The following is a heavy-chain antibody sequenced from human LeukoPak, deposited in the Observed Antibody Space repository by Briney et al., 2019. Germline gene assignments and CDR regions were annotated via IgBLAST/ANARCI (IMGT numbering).Heavy chain of an antibody. D-gene: IGHD3-3*01. CDR3: ARGKLRFLEWLWDAFDI. CDR1: GYTFTSYG. CDR2: ISAYNGNT. Sequence: ASVKVSCKASGYTFTSYGISWVRQAPGQGLEWMGWISAYNGNTNYAQKLQGRVTMTTDTSTSTAYMELRSLRSDDTAVYYCARGKLRFLEWLWDAFDIWGQGTMVTVSS. J-gene: IGHJ3*02. V-gene: IGHV1-18*01.